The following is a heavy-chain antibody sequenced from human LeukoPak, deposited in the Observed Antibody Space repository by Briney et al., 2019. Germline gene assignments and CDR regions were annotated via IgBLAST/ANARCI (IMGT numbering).Heavy chain of an antibody. D-gene: IGHD3-10*01. J-gene: IGHJ4*02. CDR3: ARAHHYGSGSSTYYFDY. Sequence: SETLSLTCTVSGGSISSYYWSWIRQPAGKGLEWIGRIYTSGSTNYNPSLKSRVTMSVDTSKNEFSLKLSSVTAADTAVYYCARAHHYGSGSSTYYFDYWGQGTLVTVSS. CDR2: IYTSGST. CDR1: GGSISSYY. V-gene: IGHV4-4*07.